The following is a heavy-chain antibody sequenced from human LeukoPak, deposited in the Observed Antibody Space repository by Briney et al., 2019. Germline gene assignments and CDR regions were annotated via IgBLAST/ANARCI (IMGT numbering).Heavy chain of an antibody. CDR1: GGTFSNYA. V-gene: IGHV1-18*01. D-gene: IGHD6-13*01. J-gene: IGHJ4*02. Sequence: ASVKVSCKASGGTFSNYAISWVRQAPGQGLEWMGWISAYNGNTNHAQKLQGRVTMTTDTSTSTAYMELRSLRSDDTAVYYCARAGIYSSSWYGWDYWGQGTLVTVSS. CDR2: ISAYNGNT. CDR3: ARAGIYSSSWYGWDY.